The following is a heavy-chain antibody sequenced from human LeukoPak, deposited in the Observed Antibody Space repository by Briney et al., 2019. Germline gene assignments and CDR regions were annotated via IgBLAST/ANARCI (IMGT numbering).Heavy chain of an antibody. Sequence: GRSLRLSRAASGFTFSSYGMHWVRQAPGKGLEWVAVISYDGSNKYYADSVKGRFTISRDNSKNTLYLQMNSLRAEDTAVYYCAKGDPYYGMDVWGKGTTVTVSS. CDR1: GFTFSSYG. V-gene: IGHV3-30*18. CDR2: ISYDGSNK. J-gene: IGHJ6*04. CDR3: AKGDPYYGMDV.